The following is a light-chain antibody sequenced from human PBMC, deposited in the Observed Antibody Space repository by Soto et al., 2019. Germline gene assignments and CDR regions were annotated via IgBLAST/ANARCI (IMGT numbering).Light chain of an antibody. J-gene: IGKJ4*01. Sequence: EIVLTQSPATLSLSPGERATLSCGASQSVSNNYLAWHQQKPGLAPRLPIFDASRRATGTPDRFSGSGSRTDFTLTISRLEPEDFAVYYCQQYGSSPITFGGGSRWIS. V-gene: IGKV3D-20*01. CDR2: DAS. CDR3: QQYGSSPIT. CDR1: QSVSNNY.